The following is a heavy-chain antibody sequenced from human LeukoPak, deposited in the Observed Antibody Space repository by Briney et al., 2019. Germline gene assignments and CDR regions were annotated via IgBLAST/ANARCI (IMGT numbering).Heavy chain of an antibody. CDR1: VFTFSSYG. J-gene: IGHJ4*02. CDR3: ARDVYGSGSPPFDY. D-gene: IGHD3-10*01. CDR2: IWYDGSNK. V-gene: IGHV3-33*01. Sequence: GRSLRLSRAASVFTFSSYGMHWVRQAPGKGLEWVAVIWYDGSNKYYADSVKGRFTISRDNSKNTLYLQMNSLRAEDTAVYYCARDVYGSGSPPFDYWGQGTLVTVSS.